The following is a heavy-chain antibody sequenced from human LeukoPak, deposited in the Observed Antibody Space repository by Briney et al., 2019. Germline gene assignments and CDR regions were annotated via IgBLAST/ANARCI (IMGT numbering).Heavy chain of an antibody. Sequence: GESLKISCKTSGYDFTKTWIGWARQMPGKGLEWMGIIYPGDSDTRYSPSFQGQVTISADKSISTAYLQWSSLKASDTAMYYCARRTDYGDYYFDYWGQGTLVTVSS. V-gene: IGHV5-51*01. CDR2: IYPGDSDT. D-gene: IGHD4-17*01. CDR3: ARRTDYGDYYFDY. J-gene: IGHJ4*02. CDR1: GYDFTKTW.